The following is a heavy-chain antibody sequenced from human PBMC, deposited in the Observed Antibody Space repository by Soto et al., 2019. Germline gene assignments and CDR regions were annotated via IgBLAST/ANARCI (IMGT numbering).Heavy chain of an antibody. J-gene: IGHJ4*02. Sequence: SETLSLTCTVSGGSVSSGSYYWSWIRQPPGKGLEWIGYIYYSGSTNYDPSLKSRVTISVDTSKNQFSLKLSSVTAADTAVYYCARSDGRYWGQGTLVTVSS. V-gene: IGHV4-61*01. CDR3: ARSDGRY. CDR2: IYYSGST. CDR1: GGSVSSGSYY.